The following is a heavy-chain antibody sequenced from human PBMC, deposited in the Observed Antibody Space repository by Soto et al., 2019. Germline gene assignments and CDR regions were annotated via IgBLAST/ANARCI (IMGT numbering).Heavy chain of an antibody. CDR3: ARRGSGSYYDY. CDR1: GFTFSSYA. D-gene: IGHD1-26*01. CDR2: ISGSGGST. Sequence: EVQLLESGEGLVQPGGSLRLSCAASGFTFSSYAMRWVGQAPVKGLEWVSAISGSGGSTYYADSVKGRFTISRDNSKNTLYLQMNSLRAEDTAVYYCARRGSGSYYDYWGQGTLVTVSS. V-gene: IGHV3-23*01. J-gene: IGHJ4*02.